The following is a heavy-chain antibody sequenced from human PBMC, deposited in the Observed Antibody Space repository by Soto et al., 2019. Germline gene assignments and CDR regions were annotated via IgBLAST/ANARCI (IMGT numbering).Heavy chain of an antibody. CDR3: AKTDSSGYLPDY. D-gene: IGHD3-22*01. J-gene: IGHJ4*02. V-gene: IGHV4-30-4*01. CDR1: GGSICSGDYY. CDR2: IYYSGST. Sequence: TLSLTCTVSGGSICSGDYYWSWIRQPPGKGLEWIGYIYYSGSTYYNPSLKSRVTISVDTSKNQFSLKLSSVTAADTAVYYCAKTDSSGYLPDYWGQGTLVTVSS.